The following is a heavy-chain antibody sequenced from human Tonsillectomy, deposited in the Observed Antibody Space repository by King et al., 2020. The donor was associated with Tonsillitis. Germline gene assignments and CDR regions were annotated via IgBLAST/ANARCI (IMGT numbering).Heavy chain of an antibody. CDR3: GRDREMATIAY. D-gene: IGHD5-24*01. CDR1: GGGFSSHG. V-gene: IGHV1-69*09. J-gene: IGHJ4*02. Sequence: VQLVESGAEVKKPGSSVKVSCKASGGGFSSHGLSWVRQAPGQGLEWMGSLIPVVGVGNYAQKFQGRLTITADKSTTTVYMELTSLTLEDTAVYFCGRDREMATIAYWGQGTLVTVSS. CDR2: LIPVVGVG.